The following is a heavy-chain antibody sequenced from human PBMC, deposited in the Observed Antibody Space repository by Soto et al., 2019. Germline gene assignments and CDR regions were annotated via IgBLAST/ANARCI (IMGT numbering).Heavy chain of an antibody. J-gene: IGHJ3*02. V-gene: IGHV3-53*01. CDR3: ARLTGYDAFDI. D-gene: IGHD7-27*01. CDR2: IYSGGST. Sequence: GGSLRLCCAASGFTVSSNYMSWVRQAPGKGLEWVSVIYSGGSTYYADSVKGRFTISRDNSKNTLYLQMNSLRAEDTAVYYCARLTGYDAFDIWGQGTMVTVSS. CDR1: GFTVSSNY.